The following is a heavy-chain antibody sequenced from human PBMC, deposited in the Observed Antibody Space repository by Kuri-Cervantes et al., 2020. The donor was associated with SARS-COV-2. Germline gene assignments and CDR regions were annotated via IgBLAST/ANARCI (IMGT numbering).Heavy chain of an antibody. V-gene: IGHV4-34*01. Sequence: SQTLSLTCAVYSESFIGYYWSWVRQPPGKGLEWIGDINHSGSTNYNPSLKSRVTISLDTSTNQFSLKLSSVTAADTAVYYCARVFTASFDFWGQGTLVTVSS. CDR2: INHSGST. CDR1: SESFIGYY. J-gene: IGHJ4*02. CDR3: ARVFTASFDF.